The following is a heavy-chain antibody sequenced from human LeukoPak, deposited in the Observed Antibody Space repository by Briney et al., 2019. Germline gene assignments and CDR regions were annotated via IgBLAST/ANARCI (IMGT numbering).Heavy chain of an antibody. CDR3: ASAQRPWFFDY. V-gene: IGHV3-23*01. CDR1: GFTFNIYA. J-gene: IGHJ4*02. CDR2: ITDSGAGT. D-gene: IGHD3-22*01. Sequence: GGSLRLSCVASGFTFNIYAMSWVRQAPGKGLQWVSAITDSGAGTYYADSVKGRFTISRDNSRNTLYLQMNSLRVEDTASYYCASAQRPWFFDYWGQGTLVTVSS.